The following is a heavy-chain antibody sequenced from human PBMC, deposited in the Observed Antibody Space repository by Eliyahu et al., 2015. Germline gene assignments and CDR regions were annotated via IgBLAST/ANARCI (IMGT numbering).Heavy chain of an antibody. CDR2: INHSGST. Sequence: QVQLQQWGAGLLKPSETLSLTCAVYGGSFSGYYWXWIRQSPGKGLAWIGEINHSGSTNYNPSLKSRVTMSVDTSKNQFSLKLSSVTAADTAVYYCAREIMVTAFQVDPFDIWGQGTMVTVSS. CDR3: AREIMVTAFQVDPFDI. V-gene: IGHV4-34*01. CDR1: GGSFSGYY. J-gene: IGHJ3*02. D-gene: IGHD2-21*02.